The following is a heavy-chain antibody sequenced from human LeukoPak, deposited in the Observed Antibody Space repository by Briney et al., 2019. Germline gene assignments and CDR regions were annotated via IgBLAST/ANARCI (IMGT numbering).Heavy chain of an antibody. D-gene: IGHD6-13*01. Sequence: GGSLRLSCAASGFTVSSNYMSWVRQAPGKGLEWVSVIYSGGSTYYADSVKGRFTISRDNSKNTLYLQMNSLRAEDTAVYYCARARWQLDPEGYFDYWGQGTLVTVSS. J-gene: IGHJ4*02. CDR3: ARARWQLDPEGYFDY. CDR2: IYSGGST. V-gene: IGHV3-66*02. CDR1: GFTVSSNY.